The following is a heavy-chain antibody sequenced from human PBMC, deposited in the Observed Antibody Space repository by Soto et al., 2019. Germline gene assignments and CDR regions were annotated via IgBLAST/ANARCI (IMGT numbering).Heavy chain of an antibody. CDR1: GFTFSSYA. J-gene: IGHJ4*02. CDR3: ARFRNSWYFDY. CDR2: ISYDGSNK. D-gene: IGHD6-13*01. Sequence: GGSLRLSCAASGFTFSSYAMHWVRQAPGKGLEWVAVISYDGSNKYYADSVKGRFTISRDNSKNTLSLQMNSLRAEDTALYYCARFRNSWYFDYLGQGTVVTVSS. V-gene: IGHV3-30-3*01.